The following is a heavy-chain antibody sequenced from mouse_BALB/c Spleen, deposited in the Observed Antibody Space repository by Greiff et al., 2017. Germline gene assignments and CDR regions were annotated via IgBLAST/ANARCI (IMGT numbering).Heavy chain of an antibody. D-gene: IGHD2-14*01. V-gene: IGHV5-17*02. Sequence: EVKLMESGGGLVQPGGSRKLSCAASGFTFSSFGMHWVRQAPEKGLEWVAYISSGSSTIYYADTVKGRFTISRDNPKNTLFLQMTSLRSEDTAMYYCARRERYGYYFDYWGQGTTLTVSS. J-gene: IGHJ2*01. CDR3: ARRERYGYYFDY. CDR2: ISSGSSTI. CDR1: GFTFSSFG.